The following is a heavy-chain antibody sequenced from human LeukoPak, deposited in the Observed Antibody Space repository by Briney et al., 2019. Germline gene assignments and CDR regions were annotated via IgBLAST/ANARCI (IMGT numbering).Heavy chain of an antibody. V-gene: IGHV1-69*13. CDR1: GGTFSSYA. Sequence: ASVKVSCKASGGTFSSYAISWVRQAPGQGLEWMGGIIPIFGTANYAQKSQGRVTITADESTSTAYMELSSLRSEDTAVYYCARDLGSAYCGGDCYSLYFDYWGQGTLVTVSS. J-gene: IGHJ4*02. CDR3: ARDLGSAYCGGDCYSLYFDY. CDR2: IIPIFGTA. D-gene: IGHD2-21*02.